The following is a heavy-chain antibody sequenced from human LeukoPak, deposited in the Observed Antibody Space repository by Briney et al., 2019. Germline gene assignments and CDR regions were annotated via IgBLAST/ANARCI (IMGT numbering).Heavy chain of an antibody. D-gene: IGHD6-13*01. CDR3: ARGPYSSSSGSGDY. J-gene: IGHJ4*02. CDR1: GFTFSSYG. Sequence: GGSLRLSCAASGFTFSSYGMHWVRQAPGKGLEWVAVIWYDGRNKHYADSVKGRFTISRDNARNTLFLQMNSLRAEDTAVYYCARGPYSSSSGSGDYWGQGTLVTVSS. CDR2: IWYDGRNK. V-gene: IGHV3-33*01.